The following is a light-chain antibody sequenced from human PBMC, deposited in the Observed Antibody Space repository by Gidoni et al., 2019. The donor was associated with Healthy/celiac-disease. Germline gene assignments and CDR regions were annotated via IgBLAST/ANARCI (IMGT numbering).Light chain of an antibody. CDR2: DAS. J-gene: IGKJ3*01. CDR3: QQRSNWPPIFT. CDR1: QSVSSY. V-gene: IGKV3-11*01. Sequence: ELVVTQSPATLSLSPGERATLSCRASQSVSSYLAWYQQKPGQAPRLLIYDASNRATGIPARFSGSGSGTDFTLTISSLEPEDFAVYYCQQRSNWPPIFTFGPGTKVDIK.